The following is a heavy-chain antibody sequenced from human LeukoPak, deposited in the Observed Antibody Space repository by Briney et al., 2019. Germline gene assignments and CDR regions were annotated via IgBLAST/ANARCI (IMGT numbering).Heavy chain of an antibody. V-gene: IGHV1-69*13. CDR1: GGTFSSYA. J-gene: IGHJ4*02. D-gene: IGHD3-22*01. CDR2: IIPIFGTA. Sequence: SVKVSCKASGGTFSSYAISWVRQAPGQGLEWMGGIIPIFGTANYAQKFQGRVTITAGESTSTAYMELSSLRSEDTAVYYCATPGHYYDSSGLGYFDYWGQGTLVTVSS. CDR3: ATPGHYYDSSGLGYFDY.